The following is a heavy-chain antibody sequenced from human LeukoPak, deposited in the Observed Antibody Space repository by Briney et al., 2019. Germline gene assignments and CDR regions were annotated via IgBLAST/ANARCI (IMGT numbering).Heavy chain of an antibody. D-gene: IGHD3-22*01. Sequence: PGGSLRLSCAASGFTVSSNYMTWVRQAPGKGLEWVSIIYSDGRTYYADSVKGRFTISRDNSENTLYLQMNSLRAEDTAVYYCARATNYYDSNPYAPVGAFDIWGQGTMVTVSS. CDR1: GFTVSSNY. CDR3: ARATNYYDSNPYAPVGAFDI. V-gene: IGHV3-66*01. CDR2: IYSDGRT. J-gene: IGHJ3*02.